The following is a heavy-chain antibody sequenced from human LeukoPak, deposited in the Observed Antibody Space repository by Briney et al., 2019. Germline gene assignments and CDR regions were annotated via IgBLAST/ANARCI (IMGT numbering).Heavy chain of an antibody. V-gene: IGHV3-23*01. Sequence: GGSLRLSCAASGFTFSSYAMSWVRQAPGMGLEWVSAISGSGGSTYYADSVKGRFTISRENSKNTLYLQMNSLRAEDTAVYYCAKDIWFGSLGYYYGMDVWGQGTTVTVSS. J-gene: IGHJ6*02. D-gene: IGHD3-10*01. CDR3: AKDIWFGSLGYYYGMDV. CDR1: GFTFSSYA. CDR2: ISGSGGST.